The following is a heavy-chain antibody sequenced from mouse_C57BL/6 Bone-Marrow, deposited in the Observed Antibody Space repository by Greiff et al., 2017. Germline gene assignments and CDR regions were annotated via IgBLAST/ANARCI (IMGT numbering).Heavy chain of an antibody. CDR3: ATYSSLLTEAMDY. D-gene: IGHD1-1*01. CDR1: GYTFTTYP. V-gene: IGHV1-47*01. J-gene: IGHJ4*01. Sequence: QVQLKESGAELVKPGASVKMSCKASGYTFTTYPIEWMKQNHGKSLEWIGNFHPYNDDTKYNEKFKGKATLTVEKSSSTVYLELSRLTSDDSAVYYCATYSSLLTEAMDYWGKGTSVTVSS. CDR2: FHPYNDDT.